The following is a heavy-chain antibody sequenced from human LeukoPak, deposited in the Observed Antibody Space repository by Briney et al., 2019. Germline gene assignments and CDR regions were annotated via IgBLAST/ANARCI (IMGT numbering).Heavy chain of an antibody. D-gene: IGHD3-22*01. J-gene: IGHJ4*02. V-gene: IGHV4-34*01. CDR1: GGSFSGYY. Sequence: SETLSLTCAVYGGSFSGYYWSWLRQPPGKGLEWIGEINHSGSTNYNPSLKSRVTISVDTSKNQFSLKLSSVTAADTAVYYCARGPSSYYDSSGYSGRYYFDYWGQGTLVTVSS. CDR3: ARGPSSYYDSSGYSGRYYFDY. CDR2: INHSGST.